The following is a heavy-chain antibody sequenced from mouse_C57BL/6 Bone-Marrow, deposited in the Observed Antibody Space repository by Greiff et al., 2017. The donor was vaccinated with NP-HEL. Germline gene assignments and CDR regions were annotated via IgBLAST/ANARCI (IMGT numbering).Heavy chain of an antibody. V-gene: IGHV1-64*01. J-gene: IGHJ3*01. CDR1: GYTFTSYW. CDR2: IHPNSGST. CDR3: AKNLLLRWGFAY. Sequence: QVHVKQPGAELVKPGASVKLSCKASGYTFTSYWMHWVKQRPGQGLEWIGMIHPNSGSTNYNEKFKSKATLTVDKSSSTAYMQLSSLTSEDSAVYYCAKNLLLRWGFAYWGQGTLVTVSA. D-gene: IGHD1-1*01.